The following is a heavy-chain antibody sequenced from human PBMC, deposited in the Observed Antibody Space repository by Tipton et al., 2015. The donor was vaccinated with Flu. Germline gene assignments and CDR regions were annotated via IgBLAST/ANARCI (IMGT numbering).Heavy chain of an antibody. D-gene: IGHD3-16*02. Sequence: LRLFCTVSGGSISSYYWSWIRQPPGKGLEWIGYIYYSGSTNYNPSLKSRVTISVDTSKNQFSLKLSSVTAADTAVYYCARVGQDDYIWGSYRYQYYFDYWGQGTLVTVSS. CDR1: GGSISSYY. CDR2: IYYSGST. V-gene: IGHV4-59*01. J-gene: IGHJ4*02. CDR3: ARVGQDDYIWGSYRYQYYFDY.